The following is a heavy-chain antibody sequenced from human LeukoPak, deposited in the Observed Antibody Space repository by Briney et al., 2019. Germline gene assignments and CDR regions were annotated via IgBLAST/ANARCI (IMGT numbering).Heavy chain of an antibody. J-gene: IGHJ5*02. D-gene: IGHD5-24*01. CDR1: GHTFTSYG. CDR3: ARVVDGYNPNNWFDP. CDR2: ISGYNGNT. V-gene: IGHV1-18*01. Sequence: ASVKVSCKASGHTFTSYGISWVRQAPGQGLEWMGWISGYNGNTNYAQKLQGRVTVTTDTSTSTAYMELRSLRSDDTAVYYCARVVDGYNPNNWFDPWGQGTLVTVSS.